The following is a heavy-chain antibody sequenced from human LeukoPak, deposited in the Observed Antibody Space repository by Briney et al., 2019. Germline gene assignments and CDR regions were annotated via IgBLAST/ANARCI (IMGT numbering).Heavy chain of an antibody. D-gene: IGHD4-4*01. Sequence: SETLSLTCTVSGGSISTDNYYWGWIRQPPGKGLEWIGSIYYSGSTYYNPSLKSRVTISVDTSKNQFSLKLNSMTAADTAVYYCGYDYSNYVWNIWGQGTLVTVSS. CDR1: GGSISTDNYY. CDR3: GYDYSNYVWNI. CDR2: IYYSGST. J-gene: IGHJ4*02. V-gene: IGHV4-39*01.